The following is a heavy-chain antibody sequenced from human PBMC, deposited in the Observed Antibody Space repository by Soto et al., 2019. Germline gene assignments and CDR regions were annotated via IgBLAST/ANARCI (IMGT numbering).Heavy chain of an antibody. CDR2: IYHSGRT. V-gene: IGHV4-38-2*01. CDR3: ARYCGTGFYQLDS. D-gene: IGHD2-2*01. J-gene: IGHJ5*01. Sequence: PSETLSLTCAVSGYSISTGFNWAWIRQPPGKGLEWIGSIYHSGRTYYNLSLKSRFTISSDTSKNQISLKLSSVTAADTALYYCARYCGTGFYQLDSWGRGPMVTVSS. CDR1: GYSISTGFN.